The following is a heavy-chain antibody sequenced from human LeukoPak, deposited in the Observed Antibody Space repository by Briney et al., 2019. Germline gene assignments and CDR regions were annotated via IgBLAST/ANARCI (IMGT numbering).Heavy chain of an antibody. D-gene: IGHD6-13*01. CDR2: IRQDGGEK. Sequence: GGSLRLSCAASGFTVSSNYMNWVRQAPGKGLEWVASIRQDGGEKSYVDSVKGRFTISRDNTKNSLYLQMSSLRAEDTAVYYCARDGTAAGLYFDLWGQGTLVTVSS. J-gene: IGHJ4*01. V-gene: IGHV3-7*01. CDR3: ARDGTAAGLYFDL. CDR1: GFTVSSNY.